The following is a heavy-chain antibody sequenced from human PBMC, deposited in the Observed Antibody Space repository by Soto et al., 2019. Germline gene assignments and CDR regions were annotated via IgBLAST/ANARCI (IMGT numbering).Heavy chain of an antibody. J-gene: IGHJ4*02. V-gene: IGHV3-9*01. Sequence: EVQLVESGGGLVLPGRSLTLSCVASGFNFQNYAMQWVRQVPGKGLEWVSGINWSTVTTGYADTVKGRFLLSRDNAGNSLYLDMNSMRVEDTAFYYCTIKDYDSGGSDSWGPGTLVTVAS. CDR2: INWSTVTT. CDR3: TIKDYDSGGSDS. CDR1: GFNFQNYA. D-gene: IGHD3-16*01.